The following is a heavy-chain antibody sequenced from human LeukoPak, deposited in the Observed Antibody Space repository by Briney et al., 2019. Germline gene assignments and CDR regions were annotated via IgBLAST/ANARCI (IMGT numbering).Heavy chain of an antibody. CDR1: GGSFSGYY. CDR2: INHSGST. D-gene: IGHD2-21*01. CDR3: ARGPYHRFDP. Sequence: SETLSLTCAVYGGSFSGYYWSWIRQPPGKGLEWIGEINHSGSTNYNPSLKSRVTISVDTSKNQFSLKLSSVTAADTAVYYCARGPYHRFDPWGQGTLVTVSS. J-gene: IGHJ5*02. V-gene: IGHV4-34*01.